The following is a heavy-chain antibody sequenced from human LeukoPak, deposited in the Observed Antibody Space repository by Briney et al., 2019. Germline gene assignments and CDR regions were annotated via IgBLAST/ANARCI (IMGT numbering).Heavy chain of an antibody. CDR1: GGSLSSYY. CDR3: ARSGTLTGYLY. J-gene: IGHJ4*02. CDR2: IYYSGST. V-gene: IGHV4-59*01. Sequence: SETLSLTCTVSGGSLSSYYWTWIRQPPGKGLEWIGYIYYSGSTNYNPSLKSRVTMSVDTSKNQFSLKLNSVTAADTAVYYYARSGTLTGYLYWGQGALVTVSS. D-gene: IGHD3-9*01.